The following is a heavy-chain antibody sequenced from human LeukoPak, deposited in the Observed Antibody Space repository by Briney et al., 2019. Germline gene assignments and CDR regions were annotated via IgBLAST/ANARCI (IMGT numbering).Heavy chain of an antibody. CDR2: IYYSGST. CDR3: ARDKGIAAAGFYGMDV. CDR1: GGSISSYY. J-gene: IGHJ6*02. Sequence: PSETLSLTCTASGGSISSYYWSWIRQPPGKGLEWIWYIYYSGSTNYNPSLKSRVTISVDTSKNQFSLKLSSVTAADTAVYYCARDKGIAAAGFYGMDVWGQGTLVTVSS. D-gene: IGHD6-13*01. V-gene: IGHV4-59*01.